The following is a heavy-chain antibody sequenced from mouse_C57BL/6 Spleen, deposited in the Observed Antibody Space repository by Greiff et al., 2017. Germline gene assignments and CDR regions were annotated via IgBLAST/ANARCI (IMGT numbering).Heavy chain of an antibody. CDR2: ISDGGSYT. J-gene: IGHJ1*03. V-gene: IGHV5-4*01. CDR3: ARERFYYDYDDWYFDV. CDR1: GFTFSSYA. D-gene: IGHD2-4*01. Sequence: EVMLVESGGGLVKPGGSLKLSCAASGFTFSSYAMSWVRQTPEKRLEWVATISDGGSYTYYPDNVKGRFTISRDNAKNNLYLQMSHLKSEDTAMYYCARERFYYDYDDWYFDVWGTGTTVTVSS.